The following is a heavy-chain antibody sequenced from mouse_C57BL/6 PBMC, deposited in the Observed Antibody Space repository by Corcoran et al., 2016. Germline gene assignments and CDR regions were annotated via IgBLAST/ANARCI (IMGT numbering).Heavy chain of an antibody. D-gene: IGHD2-5*01. J-gene: IGHJ3*01. CDR2: INTYSGVP. Sequence: QIQLVQSGPELKKPGETVKISCKASGYTFTTYGMSWVKQAPGKGLKWMGWINTYSGVPTYADDFKGRFAFSLETSASTAYLQINNLKNEDTATYFCARYHYSNYPCFAYWGQGTLVTVSA. CDR3: ARYHYSNYPCFAY. V-gene: IGHV9-3*01. CDR1: GYTFTTYG.